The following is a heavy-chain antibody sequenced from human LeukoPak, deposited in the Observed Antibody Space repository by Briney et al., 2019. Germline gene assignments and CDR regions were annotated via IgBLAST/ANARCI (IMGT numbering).Heavy chain of an antibody. Sequence: PGGSLRLSCAASGFTLSNYWMNWVRQAPGKGLEWVANIKQDGSEKYYVDSVKGRFTISRDNAKNSLFPQMNSLRAEDTAVYYCARDFSGTILWDCWGQGTLVTVSS. CDR2: IKQDGSEK. CDR3: ARDFSGTILWDC. D-gene: IGHD2-15*01. V-gene: IGHV3-7*01. J-gene: IGHJ4*02. CDR1: GFTLSNYW.